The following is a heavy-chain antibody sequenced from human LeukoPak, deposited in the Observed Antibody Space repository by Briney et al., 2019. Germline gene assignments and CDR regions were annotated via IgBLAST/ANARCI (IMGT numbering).Heavy chain of an antibody. CDR2: INPNSGGT. Sequence: ASVKVSCKASGYTFTGYYMHWVRQAPGQGPEWMGWINPNSGGTNYAQKFQGRVTMTRDTSISTAYMELSRLRSDDTAVYYCARVKRGAGRIGNWFDPWGQGTLVTVSS. J-gene: IGHJ5*02. CDR3: ARVKRGAGRIGNWFDP. D-gene: IGHD6-19*01. V-gene: IGHV1-2*02. CDR1: GYTFTGYY.